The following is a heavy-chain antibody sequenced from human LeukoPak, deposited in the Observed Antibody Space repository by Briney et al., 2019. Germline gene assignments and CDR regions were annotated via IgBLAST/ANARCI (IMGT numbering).Heavy chain of an antibody. V-gene: IGHV3-7*01. CDR3: AREWHDYGGDSGGY. CDR2: IKEDGREA. J-gene: IGHJ4*02. Sequence: PGGSLRLSCAASGFTFSTYVMNWVRQAPGQGLQWVASIKEDGREAHYVDSVKGRFTISRGNTKNSLYLQLNSLRVEDTAVYYCAREWHDYGGDSGGYWGQGTLVTVSS. D-gene: IGHD4-23*01. CDR1: GFTFSTYV.